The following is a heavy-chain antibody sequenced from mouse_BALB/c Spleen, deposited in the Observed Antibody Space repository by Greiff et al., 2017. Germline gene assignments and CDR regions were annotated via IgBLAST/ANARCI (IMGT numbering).Heavy chain of an antibody. CDR2: ISSGSSTI. Sequence: EVQVVESWGGLVQPGGSRKLSCAASGFTFSSFGMHWVRQAPEKGLEWVAYISSGSSTIYYADTVKGRFTISRDNPKNTLFLQMTSLRSEDTAMYYCARSLRYAMDYWGQGTSVTVSS. CDR3: ARSLRYAMDY. D-gene: IGHD1-1*01. J-gene: IGHJ4*01. V-gene: IGHV5-17*02. CDR1: GFTFSSFG.